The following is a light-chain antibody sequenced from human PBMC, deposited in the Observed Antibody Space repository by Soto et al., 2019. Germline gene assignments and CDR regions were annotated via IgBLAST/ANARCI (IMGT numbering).Light chain of an antibody. Sequence: DILMTQSPASLAVSLGERATINCKSSQSVLYSSNNKNYLAWYQQKPGQPPQLLIYWASTRESGVPDRFSGSGSGTDFTLTISSLQAEDVAVYYCQQYYSTPITFGQGTRLEIK. CDR1: QSVLYSSNNKNY. CDR3: QQYYSTPIT. CDR2: WAS. V-gene: IGKV4-1*01. J-gene: IGKJ5*01.